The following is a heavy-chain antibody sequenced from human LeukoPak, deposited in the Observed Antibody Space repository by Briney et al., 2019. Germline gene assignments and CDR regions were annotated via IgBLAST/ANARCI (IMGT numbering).Heavy chain of an antibody. CDR2: IYSGGST. V-gene: IGHV3-53*01. J-gene: IGHJ6*03. Sequence: PGGSLRLSCAASGFTVSSNYMSWVRQAPGKGLEWVSVIYSGGSTYYADSVKGRFTISRDNSKNTLYLQMNSLRAEDTAVYYCARPISSSGIYYYYYMDVWGKGTTVTVSS. CDR1: GFTVSSNY. D-gene: IGHD6-6*01. CDR3: ARPISSSGIYYYYYMDV.